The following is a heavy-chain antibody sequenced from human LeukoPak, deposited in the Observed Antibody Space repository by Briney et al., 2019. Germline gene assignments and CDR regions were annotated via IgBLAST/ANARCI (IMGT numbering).Heavy chain of an antibody. CDR3: ASLQWLVACFDY. CDR1: GGSISSSSYY. CDR2: IYYSGST. Sequence: PSETLSLTCTVSGGSISSSSYYWGWIRQPPGKGLEWIGSIYYSGSTYYNPSLKSRVTISVDTSKNQFSLKLSSVTAADTAVYYCASLQWLVACFDYWGQGTLVTVSS. D-gene: IGHD6-19*01. J-gene: IGHJ4*02. V-gene: IGHV4-39*07.